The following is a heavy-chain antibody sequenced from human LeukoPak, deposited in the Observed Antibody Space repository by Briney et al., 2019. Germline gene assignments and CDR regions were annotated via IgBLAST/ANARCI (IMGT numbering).Heavy chain of an antibody. CDR3: AKGSASARPYYFDS. J-gene: IGHJ4*02. CDR2: ISGSGGST. CDR1: GFTFSSYA. V-gene: IGHV3-23*01. D-gene: IGHD2-15*01. Sequence: GGSLRLSCAASGFTFSSYAMSWVRQAPGKGLEWVSAISGSGGSTYYADSVKGRFTISRDNSQNTLFLQMSSLRAEDSAIFYCAKGSASARPYYFDSWGQGILVTVSS.